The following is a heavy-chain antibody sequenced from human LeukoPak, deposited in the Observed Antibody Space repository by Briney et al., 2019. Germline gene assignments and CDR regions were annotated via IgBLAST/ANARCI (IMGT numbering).Heavy chain of an antibody. V-gene: IGHV4-38-2*02. Sequence: SETLSLTCTVSGYSISSGYYWGWIRQPPGKGLEWIGSIYHSGSTYYNPSLKSRVTISVDTSKNQFSLKLSSVTAADTAVYYCASNDILTGYHYWGQGTLVTVSS. D-gene: IGHD3-9*01. CDR1: GYSISSGYY. CDR3: ASNDILTGYHY. CDR2: IYHSGST. J-gene: IGHJ4*02.